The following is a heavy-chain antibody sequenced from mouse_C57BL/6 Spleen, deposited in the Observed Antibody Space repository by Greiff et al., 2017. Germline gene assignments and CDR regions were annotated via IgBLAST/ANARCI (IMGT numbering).Heavy chain of an antibody. J-gene: IGHJ2*01. CDR3: ARGAFTTVAYYFDY. D-gene: IGHD1-1*01. CDR1: GYTFTSYW. Sequence: QVQLQQPGTELVKPGASVKLSCKASGYTFTSYWMHWVKQRPGQGLEWIGNINPSNGGTNYNEKFKSKATLTVDKSSSTAYMQLSSLTSRDSAVYYCARGAFTTVAYYFDYWGQGTTLTVSS. V-gene: IGHV1-53*01. CDR2: INPSNGGT.